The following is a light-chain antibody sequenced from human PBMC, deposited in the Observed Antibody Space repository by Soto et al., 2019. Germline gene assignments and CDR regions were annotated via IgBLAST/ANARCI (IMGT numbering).Light chain of an antibody. CDR1: QGIYSR. Sequence: DIEITQSPSSVSTSVWDTVTITFRASQGIYSRLSWYQQKKGKAPYLLISDVSSLERGVPSRLRGSGYGTDLTITISSMQTEDFETYYCQQLESYPSTFGGGTKVDI. J-gene: IGKJ4*01. CDR2: DVS. V-gene: IGKV1-12*02. CDR3: QQLESYPST.